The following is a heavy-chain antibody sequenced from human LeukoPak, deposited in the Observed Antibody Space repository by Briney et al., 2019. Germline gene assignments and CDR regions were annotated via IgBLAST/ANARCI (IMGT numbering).Heavy chain of an antibody. CDR3: ARLAILGWFDP. CDR1: GGSISSSSYY. CDR2: IYYSGST. J-gene: IGHJ5*02. Sequence: SETLSLTCTVSGGSISSSSYYWGWIRQPPGKGLEWIGSIYYSGSTYYNPSLESRVTISVDTSKNQFSLKLSSVTAADTAVYYCARLAILGWFDPWGQGTLVTVSS. V-gene: IGHV4-39*01. D-gene: IGHD3-3*01.